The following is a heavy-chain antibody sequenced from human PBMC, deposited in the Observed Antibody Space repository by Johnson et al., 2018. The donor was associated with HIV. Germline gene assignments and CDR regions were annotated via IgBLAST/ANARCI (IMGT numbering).Heavy chain of an antibody. V-gene: IGHV3-7*01. CDR1: GFTFSSYW. CDR3: ARDSGSYQGAFDI. CDR2: IKQDGSEK. Sequence: EVQLVESGGGLVQPGGSLRLSCAASGFTFSSYWMSWVRQAPGKGLEWVANIKQDGSEKYYVDSVKGRFTISRDNAKNSLYLQMKSLRAEDTAVYYCARDSGSYQGAFDIWGQGTMVTVSS. J-gene: IGHJ3*02. D-gene: IGHD1-26*01.